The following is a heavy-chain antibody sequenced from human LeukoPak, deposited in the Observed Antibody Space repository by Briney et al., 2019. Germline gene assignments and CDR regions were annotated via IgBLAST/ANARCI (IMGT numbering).Heavy chain of an antibody. Sequence: SVKVSCKASGGTFSSYAISWVRQAPGQGLEWMGRIIPIFGIANYAQKFQGRVTITADKSTNTAYMELSSLRSEDTAVYYCARVEMATLRGPFDYWGQGTLVTVSS. CDR2: IIPIFGIA. V-gene: IGHV1-69*04. CDR3: ARVEMATLRGPFDY. CDR1: GGTFSSYA. J-gene: IGHJ4*02. D-gene: IGHD5-24*01.